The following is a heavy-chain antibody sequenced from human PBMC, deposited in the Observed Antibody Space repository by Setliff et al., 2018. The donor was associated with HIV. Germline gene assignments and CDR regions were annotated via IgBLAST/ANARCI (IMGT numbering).Heavy chain of an antibody. D-gene: IGHD6-19*01. CDR2: IHYSGST. V-gene: IGHV4-59*11. J-gene: IGHJ4*02. Sequence: SETLSLTCTVSGGSISSHYWSWIRQPPGKGLEWIGSIHYSGSTNYNPSLKSRVTISVDTSKNQFSLKLSSVTTADTAVYYCAGYTSGWYAPYWGQGTLVTVSS. CDR1: GGSISSHY. CDR3: AGYTSGWYAPY.